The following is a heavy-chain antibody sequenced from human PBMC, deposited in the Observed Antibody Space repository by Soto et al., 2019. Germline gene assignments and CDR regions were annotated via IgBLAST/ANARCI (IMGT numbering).Heavy chain of an antibody. CDR3: ARGDATKIVVTTYYAMDV. D-gene: IGHD3-22*01. Sequence: QVQLVQSGAEVKKPGSSVKVSCKASGGSLSNYGISWVRQAPGQGLEWMGAIIRVFGTPNYAQKFQDRVTITADESTTTVYMELRSLTSEDTAVYYCARGDATKIVVTTYYAMDVWGQGTTVTVSS. CDR1: GGSLSNYG. V-gene: IGHV1-69*12. J-gene: IGHJ6*02. CDR2: IIRVFGTP.